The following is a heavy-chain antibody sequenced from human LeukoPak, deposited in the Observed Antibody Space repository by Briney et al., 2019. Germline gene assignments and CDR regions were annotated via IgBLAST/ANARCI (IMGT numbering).Heavy chain of an antibody. V-gene: IGHV4-39*01. CDR3: ARLGYYDSSGYLYYFDY. CDR2: IYYSGST. Sequence: SETLSLTCTVSGGSISSSSYYWGWIRQPPGKGLEWIGSIYYSGSTYYNPSLKSRVTISVDTSKNQFSLKLSSVTAADMAVYYCARLGYYDSSGYLYYFDYWGQGTLVTVSS. J-gene: IGHJ4*02. D-gene: IGHD3-22*01. CDR1: GGSISSSSYY.